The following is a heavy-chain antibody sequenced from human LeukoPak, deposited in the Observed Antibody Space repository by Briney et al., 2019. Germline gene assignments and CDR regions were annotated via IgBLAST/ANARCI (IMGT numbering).Heavy chain of an antibody. V-gene: IGHV3-23*01. J-gene: IGHJ4*02. CDR2: ISGSGGST. D-gene: IGHD3-22*01. Sequence: GGSLRLSCAASGFTFSSYAMSWVRQAPGKGLEWVSAISGSGGSTYYADSVKGRFTISRDNSKNTLYLQMNSLRAEDTAVYYCAKWGPPRGYYDSSGYFYWGQGTLVTVSS. CDR1: GFTFSSYA. CDR3: AKWGPPRGYYDSSGYFY.